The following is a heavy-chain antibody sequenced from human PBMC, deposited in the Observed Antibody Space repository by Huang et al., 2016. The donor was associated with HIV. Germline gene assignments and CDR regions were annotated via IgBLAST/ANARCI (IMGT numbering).Heavy chain of an antibody. V-gene: IGHV3-15*01. CDR2: IKNKTDVGTT. J-gene: IGHJ6*02. CDR1: GFTFSNAW. Sequence: EVQLVESGGGFVKPGGSLRLSCAASGFTFSNAWMSWVRQGPGKGLEWVSRIKNKTDVGTTDYSAPVKGRFTISRDDSKKTLYLKMNSLKSEDTAVYYCSSGSTSSPDYYYYYGMEVWGQGTTVTVSS. D-gene: IGHD2-2*01. CDR3: SSGSTSSPDYYYYYGMEV.